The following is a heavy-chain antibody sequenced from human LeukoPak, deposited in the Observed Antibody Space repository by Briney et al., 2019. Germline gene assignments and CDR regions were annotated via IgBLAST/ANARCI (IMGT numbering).Heavy chain of an antibody. CDR2: VWPDGNKK. CDR1: GFTFSSYA. D-gene: IGHD2-2*01. V-gene: IGHV3-33*08. Sequence: GGSLRLSCAASGFTFSSYAMSWVRQAPGKGLEWVAVVWPDGNKKYYGDSVKGRFTVSKDNSENTLFLQMNSLRAEDTAMYYCIVVVVPAAVWQFDLWGRGTQVTVSS. CDR3: IVVVVPAAVWQFDL. J-gene: IGHJ2*01.